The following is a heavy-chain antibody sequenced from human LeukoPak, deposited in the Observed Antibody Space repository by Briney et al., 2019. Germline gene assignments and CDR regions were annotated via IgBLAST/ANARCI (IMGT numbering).Heavy chain of an antibody. CDR3: ARSSYPLHFDY. CDR2: LNSDGGGG. Sequence: GGSLRLSCAASGFSFSSYWMHWVRQAPGRGLGWVSRLNSDGGGGTYADFVKGRFTISRDNAKNTLYLQMNSLSAEDTAVYFCARSSYPLHFDYWGQGTLVTVSS. CDR1: GFSFSSYW. V-gene: IGHV3-74*01. J-gene: IGHJ4*02.